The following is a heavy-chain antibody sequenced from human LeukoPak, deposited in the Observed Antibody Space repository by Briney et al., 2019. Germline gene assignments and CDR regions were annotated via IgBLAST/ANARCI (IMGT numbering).Heavy chain of an antibody. CDR3: ARTTMVRGVWLDP. CDR2: IYYSGST. V-gene: IGHV4-59*01. J-gene: IGHJ5*02. Sequence: SQTLSLTCTVSGGSISSYYWSWIRQPPGKGLEWIGYIYYSGSTNYNPSLKSRVTISVDTSKNQFSLKLSSVTAADTAVYYCARTTMVRGVWLDPWGQGTLVTVSS. CDR1: GGSISSYY. D-gene: IGHD3-10*01.